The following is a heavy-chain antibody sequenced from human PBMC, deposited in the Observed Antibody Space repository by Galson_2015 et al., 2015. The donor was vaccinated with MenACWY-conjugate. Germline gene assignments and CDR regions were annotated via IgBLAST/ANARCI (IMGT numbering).Heavy chain of an antibody. CDR2: IRNKPSRYTT. CDR1: GFSFNDHY. Sequence: SLRLSCAASGFSFNDHYMDWVRQAPGKGLEWVGRIRNKPSRYTTEYAASVKGRFTISRDDSQTSVYLQMNSLKTEDTAVYFCTRLRRFWGGQAYWGPGSLV. CDR3: TRLRRFWGGQAY. V-gene: IGHV3-72*01. D-gene: IGHD3-3*01. J-gene: IGHJ4*02.